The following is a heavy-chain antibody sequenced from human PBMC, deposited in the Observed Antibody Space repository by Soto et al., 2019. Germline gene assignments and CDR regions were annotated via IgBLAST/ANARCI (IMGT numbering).Heavy chain of an antibody. CDR1: GGSFSGYY. V-gene: IGHV4-34*01. D-gene: IGHD3-22*01. CDR2: INHSGST. CDR3: ARHGRSSGYYVVYYFDY. J-gene: IGHJ4*02. Sequence: SETLSLTCAVYGGSFSGYYWSWIRQPPGKGLEWIGEINHSGSTNYNPSLKSRVTISVDTSKNQFSLKLSSVTAADTAVYYCARHGRSSGYYVVYYFDYWGQGTLVTVSS.